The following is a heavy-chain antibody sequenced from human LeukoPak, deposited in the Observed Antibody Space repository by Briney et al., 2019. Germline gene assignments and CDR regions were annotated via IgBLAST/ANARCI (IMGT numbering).Heavy chain of an antibody. V-gene: IGHV6-1*01. CDR2: TYYRSKWYN. CDR3: ATLVSTRYYFDY. CDR1: GDSVSSNSAG. Sequence: SQTLSLTCAISGDSVSSNSAGWNWIRQSPSRGLEWLGRTYYRSKWYNDDAVSVKSRITINPDTAKNQFSLRLTSVTAADTAVYFCATLVSTRYYFDYWGQGTLVTVSS. D-gene: IGHD5/OR15-5a*01. J-gene: IGHJ4*02.